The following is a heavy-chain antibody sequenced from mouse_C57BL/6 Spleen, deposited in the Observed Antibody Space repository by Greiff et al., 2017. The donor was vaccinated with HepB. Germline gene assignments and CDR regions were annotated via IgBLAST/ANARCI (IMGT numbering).Heavy chain of an antibody. J-gene: IGHJ2*01. CDR2: IDPSDSET. V-gene: IGHV1-52*01. Sequence: VQLQQPGAELVRPGSSVKLSCKASGYTFTSYWMHWVKQRPIQGLEWIGNIDPSDSETHYNQKFKDKATLTVDKSSSTAYMQLSSLTSEDSAVYYCATPITTVVGPDYWGQGTTLTVSS. CDR1: GYTFTSYW. D-gene: IGHD1-1*01. CDR3: ATPITTVVGPDY.